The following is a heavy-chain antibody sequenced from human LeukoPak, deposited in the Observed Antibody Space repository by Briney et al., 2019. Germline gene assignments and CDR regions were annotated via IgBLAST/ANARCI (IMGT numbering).Heavy chain of an antibody. V-gene: IGHV4-59*01. D-gene: IGHD3-16*01. CDR3: ARPRGGYDVFDI. Sequence: SETLSLTCTLSGGSISSYYWSWLRQPPGKGLEWIGYIYYSGSTNYNPSLKSRVTISVDTSKNQFSLKLSSVTAADTAVYYCARPRGGYDVFDIWGQGTMVTVSS. CDR2: IYYSGST. CDR1: GGSISSYY. J-gene: IGHJ3*02.